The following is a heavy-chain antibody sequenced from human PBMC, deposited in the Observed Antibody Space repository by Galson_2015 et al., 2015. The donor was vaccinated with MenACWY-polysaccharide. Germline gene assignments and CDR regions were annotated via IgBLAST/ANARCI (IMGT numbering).Heavy chain of an antibody. CDR2: ISSDGDDK. J-gene: IGHJ5*02. V-gene: IGHV3-30-3*01. D-gene: IGHD6-19*01. CDR3: VRDGGGGNGWYWFDL. Sequence: SLRLSCAAAGSNFNIHTMHWVRQAPGKGLEWVALISSDGDDKYYADSVKGRFTISRDNHKNMVFLEMNSLRAEDTAVYYCVRDGGGGNGWYWFDLWGQGTRVTVSS. CDR1: GSNFNIHT.